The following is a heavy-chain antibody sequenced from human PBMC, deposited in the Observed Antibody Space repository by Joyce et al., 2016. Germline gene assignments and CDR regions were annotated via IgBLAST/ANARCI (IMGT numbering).Heavy chain of an antibody. V-gene: IGHV1-69*01. Sequence: QVQLIQSGAEMKTPGSSLKVSCKSSGGTFKTYASSWVRQAPGQGREWIGGIIPAFNTAQYSQRFEGRVTITADESTNTSHLALTGLTSQDTAVYYCSRDRGESDYLSMVDSFDVWGQGTLITVSS. CDR3: SRDRGESDYLSMVDSFDV. CDR1: GGTFKTYA. J-gene: IGHJ3*01. CDR2: IIPAFNTA. D-gene: IGHD4-17*01.